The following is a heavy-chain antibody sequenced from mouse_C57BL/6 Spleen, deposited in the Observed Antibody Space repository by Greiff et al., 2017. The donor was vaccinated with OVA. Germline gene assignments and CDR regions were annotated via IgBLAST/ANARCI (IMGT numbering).Heavy chain of an antibody. D-gene: IGHD2-1*01. CDR2: ISSGGSYT. Sequence: EVQGVESGGDLVKPGGSLKLSCAASGFTFSSYGMSWVRQTPDKRLEWVATISSGGSYTYYPDSVQGRFTISRDNTKNTLYLQMSSLKSEDTAMYYCARHFYGNSCDYWGQGTTLTVSS. CDR1: GFTFSSYG. J-gene: IGHJ2*01. CDR3: ARHFYGNSCDY. V-gene: IGHV5-6*01.